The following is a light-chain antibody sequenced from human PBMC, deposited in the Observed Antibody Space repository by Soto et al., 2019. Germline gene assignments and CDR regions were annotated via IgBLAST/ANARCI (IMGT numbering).Light chain of an antibody. CDR2: DVS. CDR1: TNDVGAYDY. CDR3: TSYTTGDTLA. J-gene: IGLJ2*01. V-gene: IGLV2-14*03. Sequence: QSALTQPASVSGSPGQSITISCTGTTNDVGAYDYVSWYQHHPGKAPRLMIFDVSDRPSGVSNRFSGSKSGNTASLTISGLQAEDEAYYYCTSYTTGDTLAFGGGTKLTVL.